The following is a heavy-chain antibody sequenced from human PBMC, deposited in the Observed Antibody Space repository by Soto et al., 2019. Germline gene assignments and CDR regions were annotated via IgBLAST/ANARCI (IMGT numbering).Heavy chain of an antibody. Sequence: SETLSLTCAVYGGSFSGYYWGWIRQPPGKGLEWIGEINHSGSTNYNPSLKSRVTISVDTPKNQSSLKLSSVTAADTAVYYCARVPRIAASPCPGWYYSMDLWGQRATVTVSS. V-gene: IGHV4-34*01. CDR1: GGSFSGYY. CDR3: ARVPRIAASPCPGWYYSMDL. J-gene: IGHJ6*02. CDR2: INHSGST. D-gene: IGHD6-25*01.